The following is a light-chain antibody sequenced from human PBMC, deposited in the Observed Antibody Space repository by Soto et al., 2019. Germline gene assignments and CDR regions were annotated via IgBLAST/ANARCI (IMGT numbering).Light chain of an antibody. Sequence: QSALTQPASVSGSPGQSITISCTGTSGDVGGYNYVSWYQQHPGKAPKLMIYEVSNRPSGVSNRFSGSKSGNTASLTISWLQAEDEADYYCRSYTSSSTWVFGGGTKVTVL. J-gene: IGLJ3*02. V-gene: IGLV2-14*01. CDR3: RSYTSSSTWV. CDR2: EVS. CDR1: SGDVGGYNY.